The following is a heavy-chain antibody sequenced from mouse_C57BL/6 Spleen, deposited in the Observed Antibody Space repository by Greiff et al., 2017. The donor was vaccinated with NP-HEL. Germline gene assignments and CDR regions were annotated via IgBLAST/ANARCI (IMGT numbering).Heavy chain of an antibody. CDR2: ISSGSSTI. Sequence: EVKLVESGGGLVKPGGSLKLSCAASGFTFSDYGMHWVRQAPEKGLEWVAYISSGSSTIYYADTVKGRFTISRDNAKNTLFLQMTSLRSEATAMYYCARGTTVVATDYWGQGTTLTVSS. J-gene: IGHJ2*01. CDR3: ARGTTVVATDY. D-gene: IGHD1-1*01. CDR1: GFTFSDYG. V-gene: IGHV5-17*01.